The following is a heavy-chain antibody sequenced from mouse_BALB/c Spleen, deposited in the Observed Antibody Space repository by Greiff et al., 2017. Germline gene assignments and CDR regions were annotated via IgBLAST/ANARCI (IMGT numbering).Heavy chain of an antibody. Sequence: VQLKQPGAELVRPGASVKLSCKASGYSFTSYWMNWVKQRPEQGLEWIGRIDPANGNTKYDPKFQGKATITADTSSNTAYLQLSSLTSEDTAVYYCARWPYYAMDYWGQGTSVTVSS. CDR2: IDPANGNT. CDR3: ARWPYYAMDY. V-gene: IGHV14-1*02. CDR1: GYSFTSYW. J-gene: IGHJ4*01.